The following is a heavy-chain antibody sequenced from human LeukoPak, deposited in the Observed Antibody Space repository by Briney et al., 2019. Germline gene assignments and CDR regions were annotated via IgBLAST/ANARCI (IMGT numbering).Heavy chain of an antibody. CDR3: ARGLVGSGWYVVWFDP. Sequence: KTSETLSLTCTVSGGSIRSSYYYWGWIRQPPGKGLEWIGSIYDSGSTYYNPSLKSRVTISVDTSKNQFSLKLSSVTAADTAVYYCARGLVGSGWYVVWFDPWGQGTLVTVSS. V-gene: IGHV4-39*01. D-gene: IGHD6-19*01. J-gene: IGHJ5*02. CDR2: IYDSGST. CDR1: GGSIRSSYYY.